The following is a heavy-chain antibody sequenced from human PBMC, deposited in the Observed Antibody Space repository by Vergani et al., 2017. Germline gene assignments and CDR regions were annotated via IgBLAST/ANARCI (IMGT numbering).Heavy chain of an antibody. Sequence: QVQLQESGPGLVKPSQTLSLTCTVSGGSINSHNYYWSWIRQPAGKGLEWIGSIHTSGSTNYNPSLKSRVTMSEDTSKNLFSLNLTSVTAADTAVYFCARGSCLGGSCYKPLFDYWGQGILVTVSS. CDR3: ARGSCLGGSCYKPLFDY. V-gene: IGHV4-61*02. J-gene: IGHJ4*02. CDR1: GGSINSHNYY. CDR2: IHTSGST. D-gene: IGHD2-15*01.